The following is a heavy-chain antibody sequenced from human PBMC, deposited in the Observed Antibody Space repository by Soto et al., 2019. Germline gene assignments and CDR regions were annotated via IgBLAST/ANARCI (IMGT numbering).Heavy chain of an antibody. J-gene: IGHJ4*02. D-gene: IGHD1-7*01. CDR3: ARDGIGGTVFRGYLDY. CDR2: IRFDGSNE. V-gene: IGHV3-33*01. Sequence: GGSLRLSCAVPGGIFHGYGMHWVRQAPGKGLEWVAIIRFDGSNEEYAESVKGRFTISRDNSKNTLYLQMNTLGAEATAVYYCARDGIGGTVFRGYLDYWGRGTVVTVSS. CDR1: GGIFHGYG.